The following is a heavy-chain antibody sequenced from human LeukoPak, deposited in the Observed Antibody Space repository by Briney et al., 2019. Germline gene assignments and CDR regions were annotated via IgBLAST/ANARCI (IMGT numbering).Heavy chain of an antibody. CDR1: GFTFSSYE. J-gene: IGHJ6*02. V-gene: IGHV3-48*03. D-gene: IGHD2-2*01. CDR3: ARARCSSTSCYRGYYVMDV. Sequence: GGSLRLSCAASGFTFSSYEMNWVRQAPGKGLEWVSYISSSGSTIYYADSVKGRFTISRDNAKNSLYLQMDSLRAEDTAVYYCARARCSSTSCYRGYYVMDVWGQGTTVTVSS. CDR2: ISSSGSTI.